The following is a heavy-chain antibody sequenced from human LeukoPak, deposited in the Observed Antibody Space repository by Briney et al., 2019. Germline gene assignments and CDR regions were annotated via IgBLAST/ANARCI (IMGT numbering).Heavy chain of an antibody. Sequence: ASVKVSCKVSGYTLTELSMHWVRQAPGKGLEWMGGFDPEDGETIYAQKFQGRVTMTEDTSTDTAYMELSSLRSEDTAVYYCATGYSSSWYAEYFQHWGQGALVTVSS. CDR3: ATGYSSSWYAEYFQH. D-gene: IGHD6-13*01. CDR2: FDPEDGET. V-gene: IGHV1-24*01. J-gene: IGHJ1*01. CDR1: GYTLTELS.